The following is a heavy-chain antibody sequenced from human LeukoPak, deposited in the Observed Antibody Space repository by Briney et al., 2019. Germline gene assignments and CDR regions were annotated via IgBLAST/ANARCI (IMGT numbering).Heavy chain of an antibody. CDR1: GYFISSGYY. D-gene: IGHD5-18*01. V-gene: IGHV4-38-2*02. CDR3: ARGRGYSRFDY. J-gene: IGHJ4*02. CDR2: IHHSGST. Sequence: SETLSLTCTVSGYFISSGYYWGWIRQPPGKGLQWIGSIHHSGSTYYNPSLKSRVTISVDTSKNQFSLKLSSVTAADTAVYYCARGRGYSRFDYWGQGTLVTVSS.